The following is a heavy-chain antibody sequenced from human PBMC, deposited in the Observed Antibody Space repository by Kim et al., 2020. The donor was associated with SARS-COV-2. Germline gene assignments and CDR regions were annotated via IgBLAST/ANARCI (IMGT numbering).Heavy chain of an antibody. CDR2: IYYSGST. V-gene: IGHV4-31*03. Sequence: SETLSLTCTVSGGSISSGGYYWSWIRQHPGKGLEWIGYIYYSGSTYYKPSLKSRVTISVDTSKNQSSLKLSSVTAADTAVYYCASTPIVATIVRIRPSPNYFDYWGQGTLVTVSS. CDR3: ASTPIVATIVRIRPSPNYFDY. CDR1: GGSISSGGYY. D-gene: IGHD5-12*01. J-gene: IGHJ4*02.